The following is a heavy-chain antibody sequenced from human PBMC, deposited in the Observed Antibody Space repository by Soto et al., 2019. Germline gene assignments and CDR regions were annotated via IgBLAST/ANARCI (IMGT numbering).Heavy chain of an antibody. V-gene: IGHV3-30-3*01. CDR1: GFTFSSYA. CDR2: ISYDGSNK. CDR3: ARSYYHSSGYYGGAFDY. J-gene: IGHJ4*02. D-gene: IGHD3-22*01. Sequence: QVQLVESGGGVVQPGRSLRLSCAASGFTFSSYAMHWVRQAPGKGLEWVAVISYDGSNKYYADSVKGRFTISRDNSKNTLYVQMNSLRAQDTAVYYCARSYYHSSGYYGGAFDYWGQGTLVTVSS.